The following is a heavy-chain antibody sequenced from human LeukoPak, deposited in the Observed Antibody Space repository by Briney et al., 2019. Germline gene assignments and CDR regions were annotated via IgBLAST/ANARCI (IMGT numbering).Heavy chain of an antibody. D-gene: IGHD2-15*01. CDR2: IFYTGTT. CDR1: GGSISSGSYY. CDR3: ARLNVKYCSGGTCFSPYSFDY. V-gene: IGHV4-39*01. Sequence: PSETLSLTCSVSGGSISSGSYYWGWTRQPPGKGLDWIGSIFYTGTTYYNPSLKSRLTISVDTSKNQFSLKLGSVTAADTAVYYCARLNVKYCSGGTCFSPYSFDYCGQGTLVTVSS. J-gene: IGHJ4*02.